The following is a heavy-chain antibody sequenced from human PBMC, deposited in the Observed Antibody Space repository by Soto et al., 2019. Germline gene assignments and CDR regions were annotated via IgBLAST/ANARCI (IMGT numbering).Heavy chain of an antibody. Sequence: SETLSLTCTVSGDSISSSTYFWGWVRQPPGKGLEWIGSIYYSGSTYYNPSLKSRVTISVDTSKNQFSLKLSSVTAADTAVYYCARPHGDYADFDYWGQGTLVTVSS. CDR1: GDSISSSTYF. D-gene: IGHD4-17*01. CDR2: IYYSGST. J-gene: IGHJ4*02. CDR3: ARPHGDYADFDY. V-gene: IGHV4-39*01.